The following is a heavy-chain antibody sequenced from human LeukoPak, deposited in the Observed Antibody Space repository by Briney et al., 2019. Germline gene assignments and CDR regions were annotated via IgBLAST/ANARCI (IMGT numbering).Heavy chain of an antibody. Sequence: SETLSLTCAVYGGSFSGYYWSWIRQPPGKGLEWIGEINHSGSTNYNPSLKSRVTISVDTSKNQFSLKLSSVTAADTAVYYCACVLYSSSSLDAFDIWGQGTMVTVSS. CDR2: INHSGST. D-gene: IGHD6-6*01. J-gene: IGHJ3*02. V-gene: IGHV4-34*01. CDR1: GGSFSGYY. CDR3: ACVLYSSSSLDAFDI.